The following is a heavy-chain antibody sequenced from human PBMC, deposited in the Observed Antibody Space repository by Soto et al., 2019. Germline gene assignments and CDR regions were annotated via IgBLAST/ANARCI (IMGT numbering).Heavy chain of an antibody. CDR2: INSDGSTT. CDR1: GFTFSSYW. CDR3: ARGGGVSTLQDS. V-gene: IGHV3-74*01. J-gene: IGHJ4*02. Sequence: EVQLVESGGGLVQPGGSLRLSCAASGFTFSSYWMHWVRQAPGKGLVWVSRINSDGSTTDYADSVRGRFTISRDNAKNSLFLEMNRLRAEDTAVYYCARGGGVSTLQDSWGQGTLVTVSS. D-gene: IGHD2-21*01.